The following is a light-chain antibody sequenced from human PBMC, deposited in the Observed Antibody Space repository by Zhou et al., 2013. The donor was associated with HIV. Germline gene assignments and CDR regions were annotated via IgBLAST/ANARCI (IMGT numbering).Light chain of an antibody. J-gene: IGKJ4*01. Sequence: DIQMTQSPSSLSASVGDRVTITCRASQGIGYSLAWYQQQPGRVPKLLIYTASILQSGVPSRFSGVGSGTEFTLTISSLQPDDFAIYSCQQYDSYPLTFGGGTKVEIK. CDR1: QGIGYS. V-gene: IGKV1-27*01. CDR3: QQYDSYPLT. CDR2: TAS.